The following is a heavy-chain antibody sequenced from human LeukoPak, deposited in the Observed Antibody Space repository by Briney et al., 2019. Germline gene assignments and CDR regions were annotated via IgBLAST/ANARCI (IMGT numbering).Heavy chain of an antibody. V-gene: IGHV3-30*18. Sequence: PGGSLRLSCAASGFTFRDYGMSWVRQAPGKGLEWVAVISYDGSNKYYADSVKGRFTISRDNSKNTLYLQMNSLRAEDTAVYYCAKDGESGELLNYYYMDVWGKGTTVTVSS. CDR2: ISYDGSNK. J-gene: IGHJ6*03. CDR3: AKDGESGELLNYYYMDV. CDR1: GFTFRDYG. D-gene: IGHD3-10*01.